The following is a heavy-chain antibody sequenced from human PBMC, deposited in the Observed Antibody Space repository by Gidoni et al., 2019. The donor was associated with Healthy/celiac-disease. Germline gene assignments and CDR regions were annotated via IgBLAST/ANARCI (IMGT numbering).Heavy chain of an antibody. CDR3: ARLLAVRGVGIDY. Sequence: QLQLQESGPGLLKPSETLSLTFTVSVGSISSSSYYWGWNRQPPGKGLEWIVSIYYSGSTYYNPSLKSRFTISVDTSKNQFSLKLSSATAADTAVYYCARLLAVRGVGIDYWGQGTLVTVSS. V-gene: IGHV4-39*01. CDR2: IYYSGST. CDR1: VGSISSSSYY. J-gene: IGHJ4*02. D-gene: IGHD3-10*01.